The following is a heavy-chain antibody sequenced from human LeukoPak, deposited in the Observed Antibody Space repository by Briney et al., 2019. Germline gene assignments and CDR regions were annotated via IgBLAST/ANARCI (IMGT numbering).Heavy chain of an antibody. D-gene: IGHD3-10*01. Sequence: SETLSLTCTVSGGSISSSSYYWGWIRQPPGKGLEWIGRIYTSGSTNYNPSLKSRVTMSVDTSKNQFSLKLSSVTAADTAVYYCAREAYYYGSGNLRYDYWGQGTLVTVSS. CDR3: AREAYYYGSGNLRYDY. V-gene: IGHV4-39*07. CDR1: GGSISSSSYY. J-gene: IGHJ4*02. CDR2: IYTSGST.